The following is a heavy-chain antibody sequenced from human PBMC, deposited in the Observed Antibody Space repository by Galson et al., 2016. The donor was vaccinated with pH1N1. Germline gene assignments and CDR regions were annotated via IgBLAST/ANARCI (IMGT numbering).Heavy chain of an antibody. V-gene: IGHV3-15*01. CDR2: IKSTTDGGTI. Sequence: FSNTWMNWVRQAPGKGLEWVGRIKSTTDGGTIDYAAPVKGRFTISRDDSKNALYLQMNSLKTEDTAVYYCTTDSTPHSDSSSYFDYWGQGTLVTVSS. J-gene: IGHJ4*02. CDR3: TTDSTPHSDSSSYFDY. CDR1: FSNTW. D-gene: IGHD6-6*01.